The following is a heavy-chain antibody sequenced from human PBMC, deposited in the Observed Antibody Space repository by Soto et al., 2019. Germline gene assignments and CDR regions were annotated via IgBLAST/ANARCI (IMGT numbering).Heavy chain of an antibody. J-gene: IGHJ4*02. CDR3: GGGHAPSFFYGSGGHFDY. D-gene: IGHD3-10*01. CDR1: GASISGYY. CDR2: IDFSGST. V-gene: IGHV4-59*01. Sequence: SETLSLTCTVSGASISGYYWSWIRQPPGKELEWIGYIDFSGSTNYNPSLKSRVAMSVDTSKNQFSLELRSVIAADTAVYYCGGGHAPSFFYGSGGHFDYWGQGTLDTVSS.